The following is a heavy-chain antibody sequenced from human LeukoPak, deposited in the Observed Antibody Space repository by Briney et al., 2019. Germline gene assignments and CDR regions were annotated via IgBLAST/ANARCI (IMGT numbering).Heavy chain of an antibody. J-gene: IGHJ6*03. CDR3: ARRGYSYGYVYYYYMDV. D-gene: IGHD5-18*01. CDR1: GGSFSGYY. CDR2: INHSGST. Sequence: SETLSLTCAVYGGSFSGYYWSWIRQPPGKGLEWIGEINHSGSTNYNPSLKSRVTISVDTSKNQFSLKLSSVTAADTAVYYCARRGYSYGYVYYYYMDVWGKGTTVTIPS. V-gene: IGHV4-34*01.